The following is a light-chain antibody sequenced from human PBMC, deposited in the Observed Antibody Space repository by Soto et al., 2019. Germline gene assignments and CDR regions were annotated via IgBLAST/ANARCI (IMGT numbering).Light chain of an antibody. CDR1: QSVLYSSNNKNY. Sequence: DIVMTQSPDPLAVSLGERATINCKSSQSVLYSSNNKNYLAWYQHKPGQTPKLLIYWASTRESGVPGRFSGNGSGTDFTLTISSLQADDVAVYYCQQYYSTPWTFGQGTKVEIK. CDR2: WAS. J-gene: IGKJ1*01. V-gene: IGKV4-1*01. CDR3: QQYYSTPWT.